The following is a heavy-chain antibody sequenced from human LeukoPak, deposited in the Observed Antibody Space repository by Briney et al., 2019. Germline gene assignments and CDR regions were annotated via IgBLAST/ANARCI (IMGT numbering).Heavy chain of an antibody. J-gene: IGHJ4*02. CDR2: INPSGGST. Sequence: ASVKVSCKASGYTFTSYYMHWVRQAPGQGLEWMGIINPSGGSTSYAQKFQGRVTMTRDPSTRTLYMPLPSLRSEPPAVYYCARAPHSTFGVFIIQKYYFDYWGQGPLVTVSS. D-gene: IGHD3-3*02. V-gene: IGHV1-46*01. CDR3: ARAPHSTFGVFIIQKYYFDY. CDR1: GYTFTSYY.